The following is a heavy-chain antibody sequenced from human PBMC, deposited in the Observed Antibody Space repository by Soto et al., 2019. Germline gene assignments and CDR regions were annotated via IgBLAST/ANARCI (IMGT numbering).Heavy chain of an antibody. J-gene: IGHJ6*02. CDR1: GYSFTTYW. CDR2: IYPGDSDT. D-gene: IGHD3-9*01. V-gene: IGHV5-51*01. Sequence: PGESLKISCKGSGYSFTTYWIGWVRQMPGKGLEWMGIIYPGDSDTRYSPSFQGQVTISVDKSISTAYLQWSSLKASDTAMYYCARFGDILTGYSHGMDVWGQGXTVTVS. CDR3: ARFGDILTGYSHGMDV.